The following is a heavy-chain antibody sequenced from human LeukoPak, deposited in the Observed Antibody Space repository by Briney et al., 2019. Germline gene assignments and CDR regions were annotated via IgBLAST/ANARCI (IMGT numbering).Heavy chain of an antibody. CDR3: ARRAGNSWFFGY. CDR2: IYSSGSA. V-gene: IGHV4-4*07. Sequence: PSETLSLTCTVSGGSISTYYWKWIRQPAGQGLEWIGHIYSSGSANYNPSLKSRVTMSVDTSKNQFSLRLTSVTAADTAVYYCARRAGNSWFFGYWGQGILVTVSS. CDR1: GGSISTYY. J-gene: IGHJ4*02. D-gene: IGHD6-13*01.